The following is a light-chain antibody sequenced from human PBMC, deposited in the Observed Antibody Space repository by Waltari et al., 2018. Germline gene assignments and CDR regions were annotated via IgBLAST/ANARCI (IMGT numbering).Light chain of an antibody. CDR2: EGS. Sequence: QSALTQPASVSGSPGQSITISCTGTSSDVGSYNLVSWYQQHPGKAPNLMIYEGSKRHSGVSNRFSGSKSGNAASVTLAGRQADDEADYYCCSYAGSSTFLFGGGTKLTVL. V-gene: IGLV2-23*03. J-gene: IGLJ3*02. CDR1: SSDVGSYNL. CDR3: CSYAGSSTFL.